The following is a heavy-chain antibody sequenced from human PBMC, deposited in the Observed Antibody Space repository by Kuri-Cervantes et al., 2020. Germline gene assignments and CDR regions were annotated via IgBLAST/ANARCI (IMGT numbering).Heavy chain of an antibody. J-gene: IGHJ6*03. CDR2: MNPNSGNT. CDR1: GYTFTNHG. V-gene: IGHV1-8*02. D-gene: IGHD2-21*01. Sequence: ASVKVSCKASGYTFTNHGISWVRQATGQGLEWMGWMNPNSGNTGYAQKFQGRVSMTRNTSISTAYMELSSLRSEDTAVYYCARGTFLGYYYMDVWGKGTTVTVSS. CDR3: ARGTFLGYYYMDV.